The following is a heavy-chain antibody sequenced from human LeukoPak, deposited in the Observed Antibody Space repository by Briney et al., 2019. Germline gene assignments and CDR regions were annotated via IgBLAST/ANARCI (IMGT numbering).Heavy chain of an antibody. D-gene: IGHD7-27*01. CDR2: ISTSSIYI. J-gene: IGHJ4*02. Sequence: GGSLRLSCAASGFTFSIYSMNWVRQAPGKGLEGGSSISTSSIYIYYADSVKGRFTISRDNAKKLLFLQMNSLRAEDTAVYYCAREEGGRLGIDYYFDYWGQGTLVTVSS. V-gene: IGHV3-21*01. CDR3: AREEGGRLGIDYYFDY. CDR1: GFTFSIYS.